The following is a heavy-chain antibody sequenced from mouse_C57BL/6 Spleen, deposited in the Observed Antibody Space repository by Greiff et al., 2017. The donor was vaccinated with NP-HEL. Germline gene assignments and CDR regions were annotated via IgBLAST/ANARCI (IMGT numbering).Heavy chain of an antibody. CDR2: IDPETGGT. CDR3: TNYGSSPHFDY. J-gene: IGHJ2*01. Sequence: VKLQESGAELVRPGASVTLSCKASGYTFTDYEMHWVKQTPVHGLEWIGAIDPETGGTAYNQKFKGKAILTADKSSSTAYMELRSLTSEDSAVYYCTNYGSSPHFDYWGQGTTLTVSS. D-gene: IGHD1-1*01. V-gene: IGHV1-15*01. CDR1: GYTFTDYE.